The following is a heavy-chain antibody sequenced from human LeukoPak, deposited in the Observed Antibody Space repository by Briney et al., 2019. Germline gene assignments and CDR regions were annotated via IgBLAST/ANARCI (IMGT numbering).Heavy chain of an antibody. D-gene: IGHD5-18*01. CDR3: ARRASTERGHSYGLDY. CDR1: GFTFSSYW. J-gene: IGHJ4*02. CDR2: ISFSGNYI. Sequence: PGGSLRLSCAASGFTFSSYWMHWVRQAPGKGLEWVSSISFSGNYIYYADSVRGRITLSRDNAKNSLFLQMNSLRAEDTAVYYCARRASTERGHSYGLDYWGQGTLVTVSS. V-gene: IGHV3-21*01.